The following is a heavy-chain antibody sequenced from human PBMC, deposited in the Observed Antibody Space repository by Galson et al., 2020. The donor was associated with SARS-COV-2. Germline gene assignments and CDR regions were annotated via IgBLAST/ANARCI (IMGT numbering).Heavy chain of an antibody. J-gene: IGHJ2*01. V-gene: IGHV4-59*01. CDR3: AREWKVADGYFDL. D-gene: IGHD1-1*01. CDR1: GGSISSYY. CDR2: IYYSGLT. Sequence: SETLSLTCTVSGGSISSYYWNWIRQPPGKGLEWIGYIYYSGLTNYNPSLKSRVTISVDTYKNQFSLKLSSVTAADTAVYYCAREWKVADGYFDLWGRGTLVTVSS.